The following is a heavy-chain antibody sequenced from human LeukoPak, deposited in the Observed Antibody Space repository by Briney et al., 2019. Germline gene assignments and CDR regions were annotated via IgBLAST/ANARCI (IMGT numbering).Heavy chain of an antibody. CDR1: GFTFSSYS. CDR2: ISSSSSYI. CDR3: TRAAYKSSWYLDY. J-gene: IGHJ4*02. V-gene: IGHV3-21*01. Sequence: MSGGSLRLSCAASGFTFSSYSMNWVRQAPGKGLEWVSSISSSSSYIYYADSVKGRFTISRDNAKNSLYLQMNSLRAEDTAVYYCTRAAYKSSWYLDYWGQGTLVTVSS. D-gene: IGHD6-13*01.